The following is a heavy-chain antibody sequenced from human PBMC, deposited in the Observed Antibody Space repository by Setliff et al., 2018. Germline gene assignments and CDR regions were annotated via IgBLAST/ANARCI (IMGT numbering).Heavy chain of an antibody. J-gene: IGHJ4*02. D-gene: IGHD3-9*01. CDR1: GFPFSSYS. Sequence: GGSLRLSCAASGFPFSSYSMNWVRQAPGKGLEWVSHIVPNSRTIYYADSVKGRFTISRDNSKNTLYLQMNSLRAEDTAVYYCAKDISRTGYYYFDYWGRGTLVTVSS. V-gene: IGHV3-48*01. CDR2: IVPNSRTI. CDR3: AKDISRTGYYYFDY.